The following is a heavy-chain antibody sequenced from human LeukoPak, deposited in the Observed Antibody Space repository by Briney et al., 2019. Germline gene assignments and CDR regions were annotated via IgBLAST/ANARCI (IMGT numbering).Heavy chain of an antibody. V-gene: IGHV4-39*01. D-gene: IGHD3-10*01. CDR3: ARHQFYGSGSYYFDY. CDR1: GGSISSSRYY. CDR2: IYYSGST. Sequence: SETLSLTCTVSGGSISSSRYYGGWIRQPPGKGLEWIGSIYYSGSTHYNPSLKSRVTISVDTSKNQFALRVSSVTAADTAVYYCARHQFYGSGSYYFDYWGQGTLVTVSS. J-gene: IGHJ4*02.